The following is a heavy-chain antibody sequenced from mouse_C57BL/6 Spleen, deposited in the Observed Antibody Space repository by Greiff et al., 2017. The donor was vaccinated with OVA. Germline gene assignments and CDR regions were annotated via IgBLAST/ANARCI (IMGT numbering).Heavy chain of an antibody. CDR1: GYTFTSYW. Sequence: QVQLQQSGAELAKPGASVKLSCKASGYTFTSYWMQWVKQRPGQGLEWIGEIDPSDSYTNYNQKFKGKATLTVDTSSSTAYMQLSSLTSEDSAVYYCARRWAAQATLGYAMDYWGQGTSVTVSS. J-gene: IGHJ4*01. V-gene: IGHV1-50*01. CDR2: IDPSDSYT. D-gene: IGHD3-2*02. CDR3: ARRWAAQATLGYAMDY.